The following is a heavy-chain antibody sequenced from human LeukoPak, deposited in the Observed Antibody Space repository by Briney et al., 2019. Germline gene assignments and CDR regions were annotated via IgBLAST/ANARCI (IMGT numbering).Heavy chain of an antibody. CDR3: VKDYSTIAAAANPLFDY. Sequence: GGSLRLSCAASGFTFSNAWVSWVRQAPGKGLEWVSGITGSGDTTFYADSVKGRFTISRDNSKNTLYLQMHSLRAEDTAVYYCVKDYSTIAAAANPLFDYWGQGALVTVSS. CDR2: ITGSGDTT. CDR1: GFTFSNAW. D-gene: IGHD6-13*01. J-gene: IGHJ4*02. V-gene: IGHV3-23*01.